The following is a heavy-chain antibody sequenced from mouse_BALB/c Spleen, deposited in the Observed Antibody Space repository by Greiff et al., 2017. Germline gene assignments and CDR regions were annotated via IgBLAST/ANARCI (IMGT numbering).Heavy chain of an antibody. CDR2: IDPANGNT. CDR1: GFNIKDTY. CDR3: ARESPGAGYFDY. J-gene: IGHJ2*01. Sequence: VQLQQSGAELVKPGASVKLSCTASGFNIKDTYMHWVKQRPEQGLEWIGRIDPANGNTKYDPKFQGKATITADTSSNTAYLQLSSLTSEDTAVYYCARESPGAGYFDYWGQGTTLTVSS. V-gene: IGHV14-3*02.